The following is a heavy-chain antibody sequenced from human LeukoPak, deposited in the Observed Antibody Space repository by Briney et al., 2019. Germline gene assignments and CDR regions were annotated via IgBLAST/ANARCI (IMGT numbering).Heavy chain of an antibody. V-gene: IGHV4-34*01. Sequence: PSETLSLTCAVYGGSFSGYYWSWIRQPPGKGLEWIGEINHSGSTNYNPSLKSRVTISVDTSKNQFSLKLSSVTAADTAVYYYASIVPELGYCSSTSCSPFDYWGQGTLVTVSS. J-gene: IGHJ4*02. D-gene: IGHD2-2*01. CDR1: GGSFSGYY. CDR3: ASIVPELGYCSSTSCSPFDY. CDR2: INHSGST.